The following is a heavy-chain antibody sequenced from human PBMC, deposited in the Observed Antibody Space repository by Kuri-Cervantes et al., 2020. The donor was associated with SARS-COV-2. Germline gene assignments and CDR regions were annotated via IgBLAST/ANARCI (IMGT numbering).Heavy chain of an antibody. CDR3: TRGPGCRGDCYGLDHRPNFDF. CDR1: GFTFFNYY. D-gene: IGHD2-21*01. J-gene: IGHJ4*02. CDR2: INPNGGET. Sequence: GESLKISCKTSGFTFFNYYINWVRHAPGQGLEWMGIINPNGGETSYPQKFQGRVTMTRDSSTSTVYMELRSLISEDTAVYYCTRGPGCRGDCYGLDHRPNFDFWGQGSLVTVSS. V-gene: IGHV1-46*03.